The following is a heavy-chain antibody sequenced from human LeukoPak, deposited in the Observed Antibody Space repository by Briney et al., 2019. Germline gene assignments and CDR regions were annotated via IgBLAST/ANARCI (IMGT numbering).Heavy chain of an antibody. Sequence: SETLSLTCTVSGGSISSYYWSWIRQPPGKGLEWIEYIFYSESTNYNPSLKSRVTISIDTSKNQFSLKLSSVTAADTAVYYCARTGVVVAAGYYFDYWGQGTLVTVSS. CDR1: GGSISSYY. CDR3: ARTGVVVAAGYYFDY. V-gene: IGHV4-59*08. D-gene: IGHD2-15*01. J-gene: IGHJ4*02. CDR2: IFYSEST.